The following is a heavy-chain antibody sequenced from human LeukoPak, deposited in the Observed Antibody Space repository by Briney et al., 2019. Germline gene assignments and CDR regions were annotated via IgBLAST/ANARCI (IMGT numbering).Heavy chain of an antibody. Sequence: SETLSLTCTVSGYSISSGYYWGWIRQGPGKGLEWIGCIYHSGSTYYNPSLKSRVTIAVDTSKNQFSLKLSSVTAADTAVYYCAREPGYYDSSDGAFDIWGQETMVTVSS. CDR3: AREPGYYDSSDGAFDI. J-gene: IGHJ3*02. V-gene: IGHV4-38-2*02. CDR1: GYSISSGYY. D-gene: IGHD3-22*01. CDR2: IYHSGST.